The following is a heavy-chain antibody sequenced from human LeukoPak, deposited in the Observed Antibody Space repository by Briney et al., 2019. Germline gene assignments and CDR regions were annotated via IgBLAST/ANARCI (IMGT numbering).Heavy chain of an antibody. D-gene: IGHD6-13*01. CDR1: GFTFSSYG. V-gene: IGHV3-33*01. CDR2: IWYDGSNK. CDR3: ARGGDSSRAYYYYGMDV. J-gene: IGHJ6*04. Sequence: GGSLRLSCAASGFTFSSYGMHWVRQAPGKGLEWVAGIWYDGSNKYYADSVKGRFTISRDNSKNTLYLQMNSLRAEDTAVYYCARGGDSSRAYYYYGMDVWGKGTTVTVSS.